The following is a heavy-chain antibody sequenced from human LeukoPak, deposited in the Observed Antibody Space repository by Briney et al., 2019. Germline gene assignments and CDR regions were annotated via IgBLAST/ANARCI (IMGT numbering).Heavy chain of an antibody. D-gene: IGHD3-3*01. CDR3: ANQPINYDFWSGHYLFDY. Sequence: ASVKVSCKASGYTFTSYYMHWVRQAPGQGLEWMGIINPSGGSTSYAQKFQGRVTMTRDTSTSTVYMELSSLRSEDTAVYYCANQPINYDFWSGHYLFDYWGQGTLVTVSS. CDR2: INPSGGST. CDR1: GYTFTSYY. V-gene: IGHV1-46*01. J-gene: IGHJ4*02.